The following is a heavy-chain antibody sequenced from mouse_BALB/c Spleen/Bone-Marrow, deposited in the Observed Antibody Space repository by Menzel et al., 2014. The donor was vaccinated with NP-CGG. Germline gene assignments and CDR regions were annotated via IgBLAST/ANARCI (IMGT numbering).Heavy chain of an antibody. V-gene: IGHV14-3*02. J-gene: IGHJ3*01. CDR3: AMISTGAWFAY. CDR1: GFNIKDTY. Sequence: EVQLQESGAELVKPGPSVKLSCTASGFNIKDTYMHWVKQRPEQGLEWIGRIDPANGNTKYDPKFQGKATITADTSSNTAYLQLSSLTTEDTAVYDYAMISTGAWFAYWGQGTLVTGSA. D-gene: IGHD2-4*01. CDR2: IDPANGNT.